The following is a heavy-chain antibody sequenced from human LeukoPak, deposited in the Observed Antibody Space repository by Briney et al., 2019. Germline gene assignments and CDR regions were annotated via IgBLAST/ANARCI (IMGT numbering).Heavy chain of an antibody. V-gene: IGHV3-53*01. Sequence: GGSLRLSCAASGVTVSSNYMSWVRQAPRKGLEWVSVMYSGGSIYYADSVKGRFTISRDKSRTTQYLQMESLRAEDTAVYYCARDFRGQTHWGQGTLVTVSS. D-gene: IGHD3-16*01. J-gene: IGHJ4*02. CDR1: GVTVSSNY. CDR2: MYSGGSI. CDR3: ARDFRGQTH.